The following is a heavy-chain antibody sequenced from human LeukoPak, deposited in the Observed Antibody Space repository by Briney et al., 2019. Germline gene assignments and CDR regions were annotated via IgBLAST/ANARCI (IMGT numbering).Heavy chain of an antibody. Sequence: GGSLRLYCAASGFTFSDYYMSWIRQAPGKGLEWVSYISSSSSYTNYADSVKGRFTISRDNAKNSLYLQMNSLRAEDTAVYYCARVNSFGFDYWGQGTLVTVSS. J-gene: IGHJ4*02. V-gene: IGHV3-11*06. D-gene: IGHD5-18*01. CDR1: GFTFSDYY. CDR3: ARVNSFGFDY. CDR2: ISSSSSYT.